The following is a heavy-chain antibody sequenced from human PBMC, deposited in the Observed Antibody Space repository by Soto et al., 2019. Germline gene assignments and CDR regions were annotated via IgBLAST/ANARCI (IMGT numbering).Heavy chain of an antibody. Sequence: GGSLRLSCAASGFTVSSNYMSWVRQAPGKGLEWVSVIYSGGSTYYADPVKGRFTISRDNSKNTLYLQMNSLRAEDTAVYYCARGLGGLVQGYYYYYYMDVWGKGTTVTVSS. J-gene: IGHJ6*03. CDR1: GFTVSSNY. CDR2: IYSGGST. D-gene: IGHD6-19*01. V-gene: IGHV3-66*01. CDR3: ARGLGGLVQGYYYYYYMDV.